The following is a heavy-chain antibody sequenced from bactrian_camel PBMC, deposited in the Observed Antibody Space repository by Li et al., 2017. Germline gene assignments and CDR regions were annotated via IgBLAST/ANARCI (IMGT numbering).Heavy chain of an antibody. CDR3: ATSPRRYGSCWYLAVSAYNS. D-gene: IGHD6*01. CDR2: IDRGGGRT. J-gene: IGHJ4*01. CDR1: GFTFSSYA. V-gene: IGHV3S40*01. Sequence: VQLVESGGGLVQPGGSLRLSCKASGFTFSSYAMTWVRQGPGKGLEWVSSIDRGGGRTYYADSVKGRFTISYDNARNTLYLQMNSLKPEDTAMYNCATSPRRYGSCWYLAVSAYNSWGQGTQVTVS.